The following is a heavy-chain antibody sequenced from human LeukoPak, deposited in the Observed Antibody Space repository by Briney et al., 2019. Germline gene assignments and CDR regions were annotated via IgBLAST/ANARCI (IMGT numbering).Heavy chain of an antibody. CDR3: ARVRPHWNVGDY. CDR1: GFTFSSYE. V-gene: IGHV3-48*03. Sequence: GSLRLSCAASGFTFSSYEMNWVRQAPGKGLEWVSYISSSGSTIYYADSVKGRSTISRDNAKNTLYLQMNSLRAEDTAVYYCARVRPHWNVGDYWGQGTLVTVSS. CDR2: ISSSGSTI. J-gene: IGHJ4*02. D-gene: IGHD1-1*01.